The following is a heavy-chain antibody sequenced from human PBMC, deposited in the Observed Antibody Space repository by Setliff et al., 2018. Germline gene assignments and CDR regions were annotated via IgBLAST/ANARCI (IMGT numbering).Heavy chain of an antibody. J-gene: IGHJ4*02. CDR3: ATETFPGDWGDY. Sequence: GASVKVSCKASGYTFTSYGFSWVRQAPGQGLEWMGWISVYNGKTKYAQKFQGRVTMTTDTSTRTAYMEVTSLRSDDTAVYYCATETFPGDWGDYWGQGTLVTVS. CDR1: GYTFTSYG. V-gene: IGHV1-18*01. D-gene: IGHD2-21*01. CDR2: ISVYNGKT.